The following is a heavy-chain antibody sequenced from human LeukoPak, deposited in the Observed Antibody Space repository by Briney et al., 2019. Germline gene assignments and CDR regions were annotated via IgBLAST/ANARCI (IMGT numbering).Heavy chain of an antibody. CDR2: IYTSGST. D-gene: IGHD3-22*01. CDR3: ARDEYYYDSSGYYHPEKYFQH. J-gene: IGHJ1*01. CDR1: GGSISSYY. V-gene: IGHV4-4*07. Sequence: PSETLSLTCTVSGGSISSYYWSWIRQPAGKGLEWIGRIYTSGSTNYNPSLKGRVTMSVDTSKNQFSLKLSSVTAADTAVYYCARDEYYYDSSGYYHPEKYFQHWGQGTLVTVSS.